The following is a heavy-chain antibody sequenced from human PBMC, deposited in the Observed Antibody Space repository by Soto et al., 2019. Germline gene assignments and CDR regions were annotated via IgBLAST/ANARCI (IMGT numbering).Heavy chain of an antibody. CDR3: AAAPRY. D-gene: IGHD2-15*01. Sequence: SETLSLTCTVSGDSISSGGYYWSWVRQPPGKGLEWIGYIYDSGSTNYNTSLKSRVTISVDTSKNQFSLRLTSVTAADTAVYYCAAAPRYWGQGTLVTVSS. CDR1: GDSISSGGYY. J-gene: IGHJ4*02. V-gene: IGHV4-61*08. CDR2: IYDSGST.